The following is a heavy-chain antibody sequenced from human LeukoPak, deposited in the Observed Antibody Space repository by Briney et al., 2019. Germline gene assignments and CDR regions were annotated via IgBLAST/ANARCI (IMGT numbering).Heavy chain of an antibody. D-gene: IGHD1-26*01. Sequence: KTSETLSLTCTVSGGSISSSSYYWGWIRQPPGKGLGWIGSIYYSGSTYYNPSLKSRVTISVDTSKNQFSLKLSSVTAADTAVYYCARQYSGSVFFPDVLDYWGQGTLVTVSS. CDR3: ARQYSGSVFFPDVLDY. J-gene: IGHJ4*02. CDR1: GGSISSSSYY. V-gene: IGHV4-39*01. CDR2: IYYSGST.